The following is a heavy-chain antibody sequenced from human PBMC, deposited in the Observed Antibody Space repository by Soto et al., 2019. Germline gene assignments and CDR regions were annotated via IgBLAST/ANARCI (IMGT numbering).Heavy chain of an antibody. CDR3: ARVPGVVVSADDAFDI. D-gene: IGHD2-21*02. Sequence: QVQLQESGPGLVKPSGTLSLTCAVSGGSVRSSNWWSWVRQSPGKGLEWMGEIYHSGSAHYNPSLKSRATISLDTSKNQFSLRLTSVTAADAAVYYCARVPGVVVSADDAFDIWGPWTRGSVSS. V-gene: IGHV4-4*02. CDR1: GGSVRSSNW. J-gene: IGHJ3*02. CDR2: IYHSGSA.